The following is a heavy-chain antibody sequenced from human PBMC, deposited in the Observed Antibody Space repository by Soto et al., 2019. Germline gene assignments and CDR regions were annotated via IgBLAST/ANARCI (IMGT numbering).Heavy chain of an antibody. CDR2: ISAYNGNT. Sequence: QVQLVQSGAEVKKPGASVKVSCKASGYTFTSYGISWVRQAPGQGLEWMGWISAYNGNTNYAQKLQGRVTMTTDTSTSTAYMELRSLRSDDTAVYYCARAYCGGDCYSFSGAFDIWGQGTMVTVSS. D-gene: IGHD2-21*02. CDR3: ARAYCGGDCYSFSGAFDI. V-gene: IGHV1-18*01. CDR1: GYTFTSYG. J-gene: IGHJ3*02.